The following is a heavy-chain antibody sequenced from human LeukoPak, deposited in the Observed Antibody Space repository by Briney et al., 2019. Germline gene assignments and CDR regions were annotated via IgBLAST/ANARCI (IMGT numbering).Heavy chain of an antibody. CDR1: GFTFSSYA. V-gene: IGHV3-23*01. D-gene: IGHD2-15*01. Sequence: PGGSLRLSCAASGFTFSSYAMSWVRQAPGKGLEWVSAISGSGGSTYYADSVQGRFTISRDNSKSTLCLQMNSLRAEDTAVYYCAKQLGYCSDGSCYFPYWGQGTLVTVS. CDR3: AKQLGYCSDGSCYFPY. J-gene: IGHJ4*02. CDR2: ISGSGGST.